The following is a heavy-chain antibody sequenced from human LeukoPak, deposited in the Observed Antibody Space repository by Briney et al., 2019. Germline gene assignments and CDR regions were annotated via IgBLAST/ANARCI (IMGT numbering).Heavy chain of an antibody. CDR2: ISWNSGSI. J-gene: IGHJ3*02. CDR3: ASRTEDDGLDI. V-gene: IGHV3-9*01. D-gene: IGHD4-17*01. Sequence: GGSLRLSCAASGFTFDDYAMHWVRQAPGKGLEWVSGISWNSGSIGYADSVKGRFTISRDNAKNSLYLQMNSLRAEDTAVYYCASRTEDDGLDIWGQGTMVTVSS. CDR1: GFTFDDYA.